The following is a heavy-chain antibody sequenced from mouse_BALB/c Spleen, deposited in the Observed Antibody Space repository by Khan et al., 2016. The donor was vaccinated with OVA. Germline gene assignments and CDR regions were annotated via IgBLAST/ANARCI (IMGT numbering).Heavy chain of an antibody. CDR2: ISPGSGDT. D-gene: IGHD1-2*01. CDR1: GYTFTDYY. J-gene: IGHJ3*01. V-gene: IGHV1-77*01. CDR3: ARRDYFGYALAY. Sequence: QIQLVQSGAELARPGASVKLSCTASGYTFTDYYINWVKQRTGQGLEWIGEISPGSGDTYYNERFMGKATLTADKSSSTAYMQLTSLTSEASAVYFCARRDYFGYALAYWGQGTLVTVSA.